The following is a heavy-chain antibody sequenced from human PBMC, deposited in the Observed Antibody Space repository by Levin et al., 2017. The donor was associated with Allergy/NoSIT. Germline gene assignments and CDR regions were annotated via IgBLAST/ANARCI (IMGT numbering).Heavy chain of an antibody. CDR3: TRGSSWALDS. CDR2: INYDGSTT. V-gene: IGHV3-74*03. Sequence: GGSLRLSCAASGFTINNYWMHWVRQGPGKGLVWVSRINYDGSTTTYADSVKGRFIISRDDAKNTLYLQMNRLRPEDTAVYYCTRGSSWALDSWGQGTLVTVSS. D-gene: IGHD6-13*01. J-gene: IGHJ4*02. CDR1: GFTINNYW.